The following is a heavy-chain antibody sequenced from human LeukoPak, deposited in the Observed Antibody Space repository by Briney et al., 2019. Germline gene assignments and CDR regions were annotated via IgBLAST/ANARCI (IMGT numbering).Heavy chain of an antibody. V-gene: IGHV3-30*04. CDR3: ARAFSGSYYFDY. CDR1: GFTFSSYA. CDR2: ISYDGSNK. J-gene: IGHJ4*02. D-gene: IGHD1-26*01. Sequence: GGSLRLSCAASGFTFSSYAMHWVRQAPGKGLEWVAVISYDGSNKYYADSVKGRFTISRDNSKNTLYLQMNSLRAEDTAVYYCARAFSGSYYFDYWGQGTLVTVS.